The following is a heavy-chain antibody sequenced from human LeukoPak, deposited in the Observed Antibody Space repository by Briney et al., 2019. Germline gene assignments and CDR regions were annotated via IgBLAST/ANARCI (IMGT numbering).Heavy chain of an antibody. CDR1: GFTFSSYA. CDR2: ISGSGGST. CDR3: AKAGPIGCCSSTSCYEGGTFDY. D-gene: IGHD2-2*01. V-gene: IGHV3-23*01. J-gene: IGHJ4*02. Sequence: PGGSLRLSCAASGFTFSSYAMSWVRQAPGKGLEWVSAISGSGGSTYYADSVKGRFTISRDNSKNTLYLQMNSLRAEDTAVYYCAKAGPIGCCSSTSCYEGGTFDYWGQGTLVTVSS.